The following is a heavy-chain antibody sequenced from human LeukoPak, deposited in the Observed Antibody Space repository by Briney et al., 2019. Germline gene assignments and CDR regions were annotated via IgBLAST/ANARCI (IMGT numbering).Heavy chain of an antibody. CDR1: GFTFSTYW. D-gene: IGHD1-14*01. J-gene: IGHJ4*02. CDR2: INSDGSST. V-gene: IGHV3-74*01. Sequence: GSLRLSCAASGFTFSTYWMHWVRQAPGKGLVWVSRINSDGSSTDYADSVKGRFTISRDNAKNTLYLQVNSLRAEDTAIYYCGRVVTTSEDWGQGILVTVST. CDR3: GRVVTTSED.